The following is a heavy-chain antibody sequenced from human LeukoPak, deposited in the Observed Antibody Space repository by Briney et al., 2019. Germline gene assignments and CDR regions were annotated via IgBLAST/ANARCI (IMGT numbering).Heavy chain of an antibody. J-gene: IGHJ6*03. CDR3: AKDGYSYGTGDYMDV. CDR2: ISGSGGST. CDR1: GLTFSSYA. Sequence: GGSLRLSCAASGLTFSSYAMSWVRQAPGKGLEWVSAISGSGGSTYYADSVKGRFTISRDSSKNTLYLQMNSLRAEDTAVYYCAKDGYSYGTGDYMDVWGKGTTVTVSS. D-gene: IGHD5-18*01. V-gene: IGHV3-23*01.